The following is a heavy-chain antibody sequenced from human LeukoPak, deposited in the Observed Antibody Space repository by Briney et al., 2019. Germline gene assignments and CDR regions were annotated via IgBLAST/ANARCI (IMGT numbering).Heavy chain of an antibody. Sequence: GESLRIPCKRSGYRFTSYCLIWARQMPGKGLEWMGWIDPSDAYTNYSPSFQGHVTISSDKSIKPAYLQWTRLKASDTAMYYWARDEAESSTSEVYWGQGTLVTVSS. CDR1: GYRFTSYC. CDR3: ARDEAESSTSEVY. D-gene: IGHD6-13*01. J-gene: IGHJ4*02. CDR2: IDPSDAYT. V-gene: IGHV5-10-1*01.